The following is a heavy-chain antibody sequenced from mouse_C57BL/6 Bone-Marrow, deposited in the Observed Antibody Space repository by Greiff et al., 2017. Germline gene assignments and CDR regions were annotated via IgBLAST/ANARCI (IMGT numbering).Heavy chain of an antibody. J-gene: IGHJ2*01. D-gene: IGHD1-1*01. CDR1: GYTFTDYN. V-gene: IGHV1-22*01. Sequence: EVQLQQSGPELVKPGASVKMSCKASGYTFTDYNMHWVKQSHGKSLEWIGYINPNNGGTSYNQKFKGKATLTVNKSSSTAYMALRSLTSEDSAVYYCARSEITTVVAPFDYWGQGTTLTVSS. CDR2: INPNNGGT. CDR3: ARSEITTVVAPFDY.